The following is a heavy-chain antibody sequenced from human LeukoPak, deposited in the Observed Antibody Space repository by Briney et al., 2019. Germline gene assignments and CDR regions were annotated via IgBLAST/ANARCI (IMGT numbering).Heavy chain of an antibody. CDR1: GGSISSGGYY. V-gene: IGHV4-30-2*01. D-gene: IGHD3-22*01. CDR3: ARRLRGVVIRGFDY. CDR2: IYHSGST. J-gene: IGHJ4*02. Sequence: SQTLSLTCTVSGGSISSGGYYWSWIRQPPGKGLEWIGYIYHSGSTYYNPSLKSRVTISVDTSKNQFSLKLSSVTAADTAVYYCARRLRGVVIRGFDYWGQGTLVTVSS.